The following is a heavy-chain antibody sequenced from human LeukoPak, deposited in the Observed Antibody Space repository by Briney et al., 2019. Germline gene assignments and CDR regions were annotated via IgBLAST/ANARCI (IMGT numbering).Heavy chain of an antibody. D-gene: IGHD1-1*01. Sequence: GGSPRLSCAASGFTFSRNWMTWVRQAPGRGLEWVANIKQDGSEIYYVDSVKGRFTISRDNAKNSLYLQMNSLRAEDTAVYYCARGGSTFDYWGQGTLVTVSS. CDR3: ARGGSTFDY. J-gene: IGHJ4*02. V-gene: IGHV3-7*01. CDR1: GFTFSRNW. CDR2: IKQDGSEI.